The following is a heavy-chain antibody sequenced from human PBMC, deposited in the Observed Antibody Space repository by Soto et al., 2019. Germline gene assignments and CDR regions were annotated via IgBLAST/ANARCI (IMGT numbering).Heavy chain of an antibody. CDR3: ARVHYDYGDYETYYYMDV. Sequence: PSQTLSLTCAISGDSVSSNSAAWNWIRQSPSRGLEWLGRTYYRSKWYNDYAVSVKSRITINPDTSKNQFPLQLNSVTPEDTAVYYCARVHYDYGDYETYYYMDVWGKGTTVTVSS. V-gene: IGHV6-1*01. CDR1: GDSVSSNSAA. J-gene: IGHJ6*03. D-gene: IGHD4-17*01. CDR2: TYYRSKWYN.